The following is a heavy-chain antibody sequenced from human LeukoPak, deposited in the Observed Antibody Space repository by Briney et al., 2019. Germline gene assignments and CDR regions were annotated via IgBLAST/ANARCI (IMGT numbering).Heavy chain of an antibody. CDR1: GGTFSSYA. CDR2: IIPIFGTA. D-gene: IGHD1-1*01. CDR3: AREGRGTLPFDY. Sequence: ASVKVSCKASGGTFSSYAISWVRQAPGQGLEWMGGIIPIFGTANYAQKFQGRVTITADESTSTAYMELSSLRSEDTAVYYCAREGRGTLPFDYWGQGTLVTVSS. V-gene: IGHV1-69*01. J-gene: IGHJ4*02.